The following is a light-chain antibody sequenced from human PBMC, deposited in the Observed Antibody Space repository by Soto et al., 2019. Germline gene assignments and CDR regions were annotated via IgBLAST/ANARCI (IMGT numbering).Light chain of an antibody. V-gene: IGKV1-12*01. Sequence: IQMTQSPSSVSAAVGDRVTITCWASQVISSWLAWYQQRPGTAPKLLIYGATTLRSGVPSRFSGSESGTEFTLTITSLQPEDSATYYCQQASSFPLTFGGGTKVEIQ. J-gene: IGKJ4*01. CDR3: QQASSFPLT. CDR1: QVISSW. CDR2: GAT.